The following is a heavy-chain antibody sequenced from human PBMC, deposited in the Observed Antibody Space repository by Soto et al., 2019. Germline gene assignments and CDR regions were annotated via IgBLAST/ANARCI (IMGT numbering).Heavy chain of an antibody. Sequence: EMQLEESGGGLVQPGGSRRLSCEASGFSFTNHWMSWVRQAPGKGLEWLANIKQDGGETYYLESVKGRFSISRDNANDSVYLQMSGLTAEDTAVYYCARHGFHRDALDLWGQGTLVTVSS. CDR1: GFSFTNHW. J-gene: IGHJ3*01. CDR2: IKQDGGET. CDR3: ARHGFHRDALDL. V-gene: IGHV3-7*03. D-gene: IGHD2-2*03.